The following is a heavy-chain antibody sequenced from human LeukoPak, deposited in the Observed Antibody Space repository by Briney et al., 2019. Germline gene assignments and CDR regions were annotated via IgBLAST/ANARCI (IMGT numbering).Heavy chain of an antibody. Sequence: GGSLRLSCAASGYIFSRHGIHWVRQAPGKGLEWVGLIWFDGSKEYNTDSVKGRFTASRDNSKNTAYLQMNRLRAQETAVYNSAREFGDHPDSWGQGTLVTVSS. CDR3: AREFGDHPDS. V-gene: IGHV3-33*01. CDR1: GYIFSRHG. J-gene: IGHJ5*01. D-gene: IGHD2-21*02. CDR2: IWFDGSKE.